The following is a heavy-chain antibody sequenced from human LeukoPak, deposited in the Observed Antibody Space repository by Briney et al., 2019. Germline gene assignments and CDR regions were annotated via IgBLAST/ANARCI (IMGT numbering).Heavy chain of an antibody. Sequence: GGSLRLSCAASGFSFSYYEMNWVRQAPGKGLEWISYISSSVTTIYYADSVKGRFTISRDNAKYSLYLQMNSLRAEDTAVYYCAGGGYCCGGLCYSYNAFDVWGQGTMVTVSS. CDR3: AGGGYCCGGLCYSYNAFDV. J-gene: IGHJ3*01. CDR2: ISSSVTTI. V-gene: IGHV3-48*03. CDR1: GFSFSYYE. D-gene: IGHD2-15*01.